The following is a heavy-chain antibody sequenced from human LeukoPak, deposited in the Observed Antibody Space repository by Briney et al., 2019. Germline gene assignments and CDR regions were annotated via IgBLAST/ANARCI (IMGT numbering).Heavy chain of an antibody. CDR1: GYTFTSYY. CDR3: AREGAAAGTLDYYYGMDV. D-gene: IGHD6-13*01. Sequence: ASVKVSCKASGYTFTSYYIHWVRQAPGQGLEWMGMINPSGGSTSYAQKFQGRVTMTRDTSTSTVYMELSSLRSEDTAVYYCAREGAAAGTLDYYYGMDVWGQGTTVTVSS. V-gene: IGHV1-46*01. J-gene: IGHJ6*02. CDR2: INPSGGST.